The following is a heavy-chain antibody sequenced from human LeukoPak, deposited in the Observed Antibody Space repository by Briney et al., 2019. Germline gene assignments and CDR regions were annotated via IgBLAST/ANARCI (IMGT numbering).Heavy chain of an antibody. J-gene: IGHJ6*02. CDR2: IIAIFGTA. V-gene: IGHV1-69*13. CDR3: ASGSGSHYYYYGMDV. CDR1: GGTFSSYA. D-gene: IGHD3-10*01. Sequence: SVKVSCKASGGTFSSYAISWVRQAPGQGLEWMGGIIAIFGTANYAQKFQGRVTITADESTSTAYMELSSLRSEDTAVYYCASGSGSHYYYYGMDVWGQGTTVTVSS.